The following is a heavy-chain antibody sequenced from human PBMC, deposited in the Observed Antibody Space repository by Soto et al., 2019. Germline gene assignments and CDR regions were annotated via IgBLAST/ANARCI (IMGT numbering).Heavy chain of an antibody. Sequence: SETRSLTCSVSGGSISSYYWRWIRQPPGKGLEWIGYIYYSGSTNYNPSLKSRVTISVVTSKNQFCLKLSSVTAADTAVYYCARDYYGSGSHPLGYWGQGTLVTVSS. CDR1: GGSISSYY. D-gene: IGHD3-10*01. CDR2: IYYSGST. V-gene: IGHV4-59*01. CDR3: ARDYYGSGSHPLGY. J-gene: IGHJ4*02.